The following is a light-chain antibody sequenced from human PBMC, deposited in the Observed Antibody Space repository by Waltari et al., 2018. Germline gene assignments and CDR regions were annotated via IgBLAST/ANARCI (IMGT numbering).Light chain of an antibody. CDR1: QSVSSN. J-gene: IGKJ2*01. V-gene: IGKV3-15*01. CDR3: QQYNKWPPYT. Sequence: EIVMTQSPVTLSVSPGERATLSCRASQSVSSNLAWYPQKPGQAPRLLIYAASTRATGIPARFSGSGSGTEFTLTISSMQSEDFAVYYCQQYNKWPPYTFGQGTKLEIK. CDR2: AAS.